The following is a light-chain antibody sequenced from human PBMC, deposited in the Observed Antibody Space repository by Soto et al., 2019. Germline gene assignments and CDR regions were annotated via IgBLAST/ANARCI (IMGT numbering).Light chain of an antibody. J-gene: IGKJ2*01. V-gene: IGKV1-5*01. Sequence: DIQMTQSPSTLSASVGDRVTITCRASQSIGSWLAWYQQKPGKGPKLLLYDASTLESGVPSRFSGSGFGTEFPLTISSLQPDDFATFYCQQYNSYGTFGQGTKLEIK. CDR3: QQYNSYGT. CDR2: DAS. CDR1: QSIGSW.